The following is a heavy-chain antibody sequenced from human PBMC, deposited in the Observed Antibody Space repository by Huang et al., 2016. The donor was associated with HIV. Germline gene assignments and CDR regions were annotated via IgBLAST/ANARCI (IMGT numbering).Heavy chain of an antibody. V-gene: IGHV4-39*01. CDR1: GGSINSDNYY. J-gene: IGHJ3*02. CDR2: VFYNGSP. D-gene: IGHD7-27*01. Sequence: QLQLQESGPGLVKPSETLSLTCTVTGGSINSDNYYWGWIRQPPGKGLEWIGSVFYNGSPHHNPTPKSRSTRSADASKNQFSLKLNSVTATDTAIYYCTRHRTFGLGSHEEGFDIWGQGTMVTVSS. CDR3: TRHRTFGLGSHEEGFDI.